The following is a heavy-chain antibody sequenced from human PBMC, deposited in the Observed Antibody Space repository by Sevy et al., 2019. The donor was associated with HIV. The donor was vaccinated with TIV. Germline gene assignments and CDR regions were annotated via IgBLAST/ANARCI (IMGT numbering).Heavy chain of an antibody. Sequence: SQTLSLTCAISGDSVSSNNAAWNWIRQSPSRGLEWLGRTFYRSNWYNDYAVSVKCRITINPDTSKNQLSLQLTSVTPEDTAVYYCARDGLTYGGMDVWGQGTTVTVSS. D-gene: IGHD1-20*01. CDR3: ARDGLTYGGMDV. J-gene: IGHJ6*02. CDR2: TFYRSNWYN. V-gene: IGHV6-1*01. CDR1: GDSVSSNNAA.